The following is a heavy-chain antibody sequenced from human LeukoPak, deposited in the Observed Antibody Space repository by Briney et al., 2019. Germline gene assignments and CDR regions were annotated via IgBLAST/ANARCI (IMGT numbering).Heavy chain of an antibody. CDR2: INPDSGDT. Sequence: ASVKVSCKASGYSFTGYYIHWVRQAPGQGLEWMGWINPDSGDTEYSQRFQGRITLTSDTSVTTAYMELSRLRSDDTAVYYCARYIAAAGFDYWGQGTLVTVSS. V-gene: IGHV1-2*02. CDR1: GYSFTGYY. CDR3: ARYIAAAGFDY. D-gene: IGHD6-13*01. J-gene: IGHJ4*02.